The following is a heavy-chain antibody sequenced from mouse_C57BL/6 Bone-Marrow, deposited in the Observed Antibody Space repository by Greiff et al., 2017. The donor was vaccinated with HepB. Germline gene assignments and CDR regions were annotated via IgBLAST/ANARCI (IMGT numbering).Heavy chain of an antibody. CDR3: ARGRWGSPY. CDR1: GYTFTDYY. CDR2: INPNNGGT. J-gene: IGHJ2*01. D-gene: IGHD1-1*01. V-gene: IGHV1-26*01. Sequence: EVQLQQSGPELVKPGASVKISCKASGYTFTDYYMNWVKQSHGKSLEWIGDINPNNGGTSYNQKFKGKATLTVDKSSSTAYMELRSLTSEDSAVYYCARGRWGSPYWGQGTTLTVSS.